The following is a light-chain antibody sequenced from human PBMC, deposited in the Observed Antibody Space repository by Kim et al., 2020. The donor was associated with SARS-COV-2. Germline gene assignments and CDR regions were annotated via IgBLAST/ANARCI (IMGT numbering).Light chain of an antibody. CDR2: DVS. Sequence: GQSVTISCTGTRSDVGAYNHVSWYQQRPGKAPKVMIYDVSKWPSGVPDRFSGSKSGNTASLTISGLQADDEADYYCCSYAGSYTYVFGTGTKVTVL. CDR1: RSDVGAYNH. J-gene: IGLJ1*01. CDR3: CSYAGSYTYV. V-gene: IGLV2-11*01.